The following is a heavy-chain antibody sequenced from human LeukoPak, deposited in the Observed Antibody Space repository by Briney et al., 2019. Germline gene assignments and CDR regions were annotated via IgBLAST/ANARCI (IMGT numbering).Heavy chain of an antibody. Sequence: GASVKVSCKVSGYTLTVLSMHWVRQAPGKGLEWMGGFDPEDGETIYAQKFQGRVTMTEDTSTDTAYMELSSLRSEDTAVYYCATGITMVRGVMFYWGQGTLVTVSS. J-gene: IGHJ4*02. CDR2: FDPEDGET. V-gene: IGHV1-24*01. CDR1: GYTLTVLS. D-gene: IGHD3-10*01. CDR3: ATGITMVRGVMFY.